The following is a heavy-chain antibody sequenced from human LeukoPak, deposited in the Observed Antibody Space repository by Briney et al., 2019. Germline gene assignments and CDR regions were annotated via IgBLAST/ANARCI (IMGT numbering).Heavy chain of an antibody. V-gene: IGHV3-7*01. CDR3: ARAIGKSEGY. CDR2: IKQDGSEK. CDR1: GFTFSSYA. D-gene: IGHD4-23*01. Sequence: GGSLRLSCAASGFTFSSYAMHWVRQAPGKGLEWVANIKQDGSEKYYVDSVKGRFTISRDNAKSSLYLQMDSLRAEDTAVYYCARAIGKSEGYWGQGTLVTVSS. J-gene: IGHJ4*02.